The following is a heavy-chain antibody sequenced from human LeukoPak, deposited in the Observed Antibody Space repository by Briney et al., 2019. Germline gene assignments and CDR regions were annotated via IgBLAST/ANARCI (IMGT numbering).Heavy chain of an antibody. CDR2: ISAYNGNT. J-gene: IGHJ4*02. CDR1: GYTFTSYG. V-gene: IGHV1-18*01. Sequence: ASVKVSCKASGYTFTSYGISWVRQAPGQGLEWMGWISAYNGNTNYSQKLQGRVTMTTDTTTRTAHMELRSLRSGDTAVYYCARDTVPGSYLGFDYWGQGTLVTVSS. CDR3: ARDTVPGSYLGFDY. D-gene: IGHD1-26*01.